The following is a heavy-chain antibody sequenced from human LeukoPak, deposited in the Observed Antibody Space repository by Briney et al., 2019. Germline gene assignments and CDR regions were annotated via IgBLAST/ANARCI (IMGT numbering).Heavy chain of an antibody. CDR3: ARSPVPAAIAWFDP. V-gene: IGHV4-59*01. CDR1: GGSISTYY. J-gene: IGHJ5*02. CDR2: IYYSGST. D-gene: IGHD2-2*01. Sequence: PSETLSLTCTVSGGSISTYYWSWIRQPPGRGLEWIGYIYYSGSTSYNPSLKSRVTISVDTSKNQFSLKLSSVTAADTAVYYCARSPVPAAIAWFDPWGQGTLVTVSS.